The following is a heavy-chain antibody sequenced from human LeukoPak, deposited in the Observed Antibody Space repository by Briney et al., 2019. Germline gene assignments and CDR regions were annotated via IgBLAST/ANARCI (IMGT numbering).Heavy chain of an antibody. CDR2: IYPRDGST. V-gene: IGHV1-46*01. CDR1: GYSFTSNY. CDR3: ARDQEGFDY. Sequence: ASVKVSCKVSGYSFTSNYIHWVRQAPGQGLEWMGMIYPRDGSTSYAQRFQDRVTVTRDTSTSTVHMELSGLRSEDTAVYYCARDQEGFDYWGQGTQVTVSS. J-gene: IGHJ4*02.